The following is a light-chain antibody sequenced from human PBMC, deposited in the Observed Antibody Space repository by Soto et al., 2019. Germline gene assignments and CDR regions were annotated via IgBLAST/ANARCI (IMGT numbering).Light chain of an antibody. CDR1: QSISSW. Sequence: TQSPGTLSLSPGERATLSCRASQSISSWLAWFQQKPGKAPKLLMYRASSIESGVPSRFSGSESGTEFTLTISSPQPDDFGTYYCLQYNNYPYTFGQGTKLEIK. CDR3: LQYNNYPYT. CDR2: RAS. V-gene: IGKV1-5*03. J-gene: IGKJ2*01.